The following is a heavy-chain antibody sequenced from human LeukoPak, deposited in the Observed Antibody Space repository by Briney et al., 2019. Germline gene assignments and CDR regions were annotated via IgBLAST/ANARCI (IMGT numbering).Heavy chain of an antibody. V-gene: IGHV1-46*01. D-gene: IGHD3-22*01. J-gene: IGHJ4*02. CDR2: INPSGSST. CDR1: GYTFTSYY. CDR3: ASEYYDSSGSNEAFDY. Sequence: ASVKVSCKASGYTFTSYYMHWVRQAPGQGLEWMGIINPSGSSTSYAQKFQGRVTMTRDTSTSTVYMELSSLRSEDTAVYYCASEYYDSSGSNEAFDYWGQGTLVTVSS.